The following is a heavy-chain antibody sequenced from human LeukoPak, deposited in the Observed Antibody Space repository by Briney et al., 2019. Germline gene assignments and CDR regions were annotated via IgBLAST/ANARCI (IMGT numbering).Heavy chain of an antibody. CDR3: ARDRMVRGVIQYYFDY. Sequence: SETLSLTCTVSGGSISSGDYYWSWIRQPPVKGLEWIGYIYYSGSTYYNPSLKSRVTISVDTSKNQFSLKLSSVTAADTAVYYCARDRMVRGVIQYYFDYWGQGTLVTVSS. CDR1: GGSISSGDYY. D-gene: IGHD3-10*01. CDR2: IYYSGST. V-gene: IGHV4-30-4*01. J-gene: IGHJ4*02.